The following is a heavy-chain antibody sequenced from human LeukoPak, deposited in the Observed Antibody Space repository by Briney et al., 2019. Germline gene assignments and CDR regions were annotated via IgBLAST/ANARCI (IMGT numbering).Heavy chain of an antibody. V-gene: IGHV3-30-3*01. J-gene: IGHJ4*02. CDR1: GFTFSSYA. CDR3: ASAAGPFDH. Sequence: GGSLRLSCAASGFTFSSYAMHWVRQAPGKGLEWVAVISYDGSNKYYADSVKGRFTISRDNSKNTVYLQMNTLRADDTAVYFCASAAGPFDHWGQGTLVTVSS. D-gene: IGHD6-13*01. CDR2: ISYDGSNK.